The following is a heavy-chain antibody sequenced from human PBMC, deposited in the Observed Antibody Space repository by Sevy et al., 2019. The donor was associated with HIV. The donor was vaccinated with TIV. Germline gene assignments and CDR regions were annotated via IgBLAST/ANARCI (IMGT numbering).Heavy chain of an antibody. Sequence: GGSLRLSCAASGFTFDDYAMHWVRQAPGKGLEWVSLISWDGGSTYYAVSVKGRFTISRDNSKNSLYLQMNSLRAEDTALYYCAKGEDTAMGYYGMDVWGQGTTVTVSS. V-gene: IGHV3-43D*03. D-gene: IGHD5-18*01. CDR3: AKGEDTAMGYYGMDV. CDR2: ISWDGGST. J-gene: IGHJ6*02. CDR1: GFTFDDYA.